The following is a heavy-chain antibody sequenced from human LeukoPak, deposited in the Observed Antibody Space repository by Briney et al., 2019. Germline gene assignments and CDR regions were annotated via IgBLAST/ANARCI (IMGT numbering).Heavy chain of an antibody. Sequence: SETLSLTCAVYGGSFSGYYWSWIRQPPGKRLERIGEINHSGSTNYNPSLKSRVTISVDTSKNQFSLKLSSVTAADTAVYYCARGPTMVRGFDPWGQGTLVTVSS. CDR3: ARGPTMVRGFDP. D-gene: IGHD3-10*01. CDR2: INHSGST. CDR1: GGSFSGYY. V-gene: IGHV4-34*01. J-gene: IGHJ5*02.